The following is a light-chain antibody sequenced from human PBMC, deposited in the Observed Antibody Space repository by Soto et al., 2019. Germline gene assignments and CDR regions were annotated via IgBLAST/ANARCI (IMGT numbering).Light chain of an antibody. CDR1: ESIDNW. CDR3: QQLHKYPST. CDR2: AAS. V-gene: IGKV1-12*01. J-gene: IGKJ4*01. Sequence: DIQMTQSPSSVSAFVGDTVTITCRASESIDNWLAWYQQKPGKAPKLLIYAASTLQSGVPSRFSGSGSGTDFTLTINSLQPEDFATYYCQQLHKYPSTFGGGTKVDI.